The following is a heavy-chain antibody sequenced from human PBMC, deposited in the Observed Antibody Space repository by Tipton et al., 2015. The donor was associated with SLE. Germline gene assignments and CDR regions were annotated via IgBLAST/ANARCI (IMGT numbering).Heavy chain of an antibody. Sequence: TLSLTCTVSGYSISSGFYWAWIRQPPGKGLEWIGFIYQRGSTYYTRGSTYYNPSLKSRVTISVDTSKNQFSLKLSSVTAADTALYYCARLISAYDCNFDYWGRGTLVTVSS. V-gene: IGHV4-38-2*02. J-gene: IGHJ4*02. CDR1: GYSISSGFY. D-gene: IGHD5-12*01. CDR2: IYQRGSTYYTRGST. CDR3: ARLISAYDCNFDY.